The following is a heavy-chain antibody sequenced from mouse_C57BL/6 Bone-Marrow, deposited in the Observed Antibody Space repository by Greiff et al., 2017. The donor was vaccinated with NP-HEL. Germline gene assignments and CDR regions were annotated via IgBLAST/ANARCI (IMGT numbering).Heavy chain of an antibody. CDR3: ARSDTTVGY. D-gene: IGHD1-1*01. Sequence: QVQLQQSGAELARPGASVKLSCKASGYTFTSYGISWVKQRTGQGLEWIGEIYPRSGNTYYNEKFKGKATLTADKSSSTAYMELRSLTSEDSAVYFCARSDTTVGYWGQGTTLTVSS. CDR2: IYPRSGNT. CDR1: GYTFTSYG. V-gene: IGHV1-81*01. J-gene: IGHJ2*01.